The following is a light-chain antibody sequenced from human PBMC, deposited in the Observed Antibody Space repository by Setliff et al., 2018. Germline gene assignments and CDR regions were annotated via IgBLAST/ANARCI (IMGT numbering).Light chain of an antibody. Sequence: EIVLTQSPGTLFLSPGDRATLSCRASQSISSSYFGWYQQKPGQAPRLLIYGASSRAPGIPDRFSGSGSGADFTLTISRLEPEDFAVYFCQQYGRSPWTFGQGTKVDIK. CDR2: GAS. J-gene: IGKJ1*01. CDR3: QQYGRSPWT. V-gene: IGKV3-20*01. CDR1: QSISSSY.